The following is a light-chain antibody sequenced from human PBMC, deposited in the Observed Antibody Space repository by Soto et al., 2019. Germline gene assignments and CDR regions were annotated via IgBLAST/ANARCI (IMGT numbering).Light chain of an antibody. CDR2: GAS. J-gene: IGKJ1*01. Sequence: IVMTQSPATLSVSPGERATLSCRASQSVSSNLAWYQQKPGQAPRLLIYGASTRATGIPARFSGSGSGAEFTLTISSLQSEDFAVYYSPQYTQLLQAFVQGNKVEI. V-gene: IGKV3-15*01. CDR3: PQYTQLLQA. CDR1: QSVSSN.